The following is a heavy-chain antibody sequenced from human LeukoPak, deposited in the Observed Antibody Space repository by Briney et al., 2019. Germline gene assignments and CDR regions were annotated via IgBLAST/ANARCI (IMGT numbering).Heavy chain of an antibody. Sequence: ASVKVSCKASGYTFTSYAMHWVRQAPGQRLEWMGWINAGNGNTKYPQKFQGRVTITRDTSASTAYMELSSLRSEDTAVYYCARMEYDFWSGYDYWGQGTLVTVSS. CDR3: ARMEYDFWSGYDY. D-gene: IGHD3-3*01. CDR1: GYTFTSYA. V-gene: IGHV1-3*01. J-gene: IGHJ4*02. CDR2: INAGNGNT.